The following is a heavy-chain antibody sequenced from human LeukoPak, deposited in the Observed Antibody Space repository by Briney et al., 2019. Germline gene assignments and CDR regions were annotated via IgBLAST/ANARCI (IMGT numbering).Heavy chain of an antibody. D-gene: IGHD2-15*01. V-gene: IGHV4-59*06. CDR3: ARAAYCSGGSCLDY. Sequence: GSLRLSCAASGFTFSSYSMNWVRQAPGKGLEWIGYIYYSGSTYYNPSLKSRVTISVDTSKNQFSLKLSSVTAADTAVYYCARAAYCSGGSCLDYWGQGTLVTVSS. J-gene: IGHJ4*02. CDR1: GFTFSSYS. CDR2: IYYSGST.